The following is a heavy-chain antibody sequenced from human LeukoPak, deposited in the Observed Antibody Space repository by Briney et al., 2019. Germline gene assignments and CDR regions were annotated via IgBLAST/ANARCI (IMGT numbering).Heavy chain of an antibody. CDR1: GGSFSGYY. CDR3: ARGDGVLYYYYYMDV. V-gene: IGHV4-34*01. J-gene: IGHJ6*03. Sequence: SETLSLTCAVYGGSFSGYYWSWIRQPPGKGLEWIGEINHSGSTNYNPSLKSRVTISVDTSKNQFSLKLSSVTAADTAVYYCARGDGVLYYYYYMDVWGKGTTVTISS. CDR2: INHSGST. D-gene: IGHD3-16*01.